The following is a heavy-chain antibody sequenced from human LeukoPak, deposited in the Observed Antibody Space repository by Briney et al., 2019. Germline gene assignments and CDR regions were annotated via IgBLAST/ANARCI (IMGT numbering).Heavy chain of an antibody. CDR1: GFTFDDYA. V-gene: IGHV3-43*02. CDR3: AKDPTYYYDSSGFCEH. D-gene: IGHD3-22*01. CDR2: ISGDGDNT. J-gene: IGHJ1*01. Sequence: PGGSLRLSCAASGFTFDDYAMHRVRQAPGKGLDWVSLISGDGDNTYYADSVKGRFTISRDNSKNSLYLQMNSLRTEDTALYYCAKDPTYYYDSSGFCEHWGQGTLVTVSS.